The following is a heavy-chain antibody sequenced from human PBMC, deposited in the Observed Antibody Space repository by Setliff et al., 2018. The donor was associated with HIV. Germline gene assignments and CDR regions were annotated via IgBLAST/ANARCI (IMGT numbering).Heavy chain of an antibody. J-gene: IGHJ4*02. Sequence: GGSLRLSCEASGFTFSTYSMNWVRQAPGKGLEWVSSISSSSRSKYYADSVKGRFTISRDNAKNSLYLQMNSLTAEDTAVYFCARSPYGDYGLDYWGQGTLVTVSS. D-gene: IGHD4-17*01. CDR2: ISSSSRSK. V-gene: IGHV3-21*01. CDR1: GFTFSTYS. CDR3: ARSPYGDYGLDY.